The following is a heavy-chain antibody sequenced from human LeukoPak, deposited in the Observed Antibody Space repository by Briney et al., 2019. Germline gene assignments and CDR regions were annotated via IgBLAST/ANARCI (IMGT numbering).Heavy chain of an antibody. CDR2: IYSGGST. V-gene: IGHV3-53*01. CDR1: GLTVSSNY. CDR3: ARDCYGQVPYWFDP. D-gene: IGHD2-2*01. Sequence: GGSLGLSCAASGLTVSSNYMSWVRQAPGKGLEWVAVIYSGGSTYYADSVKGRFTISRDNSKNTLYLQMNSLRAEDTPVYYCARDCYGQVPYWFDPWGQGTLVTVSS. J-gene: IGHJ5*02.